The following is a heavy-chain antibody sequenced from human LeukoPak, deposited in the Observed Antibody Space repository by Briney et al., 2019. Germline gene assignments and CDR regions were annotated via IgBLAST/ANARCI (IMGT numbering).Heavy chain of an antibody. V-gene: IGHV3-74*03. CDR3: VRSAFHAGSGNYYDY. CDR1: GFTFSNYW. Sequence: GGSLRLSCAASGFTFSNYWIHWVRQAPGKGLVWVSRIDNAGSITTYADSVKGRFTISRDNAENTLYPQMNSLRVEDTAVYYCVRSAFHAGSGNYYDYWGQGTLVTVSS. J-gene: IGHJ4*02. D-gene: IGHD3-22*01. CDR2: IDNAGSIT.